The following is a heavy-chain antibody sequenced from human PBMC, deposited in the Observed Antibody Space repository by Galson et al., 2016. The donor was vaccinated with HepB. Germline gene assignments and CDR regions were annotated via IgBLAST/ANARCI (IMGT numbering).Heavy chain of an antibody. CDR2: IHPYNAST. Sequence: SVKVSCKASGYTFTSYNINWVRQAPGQGLEWIGWIHPYNASTTFAPKFEGRVTMTTDTSTNTAYLELRGLSSDDTAVYYCARERGGYTYGDLWGQGTTVTVSS. J-gene: IGHJ6*02. CDR3: ARERGGYTYGDL. D-gene: IGHD5-18*01. V-gene: IGHV1-18*04. CDR1: GYTFTSYN.